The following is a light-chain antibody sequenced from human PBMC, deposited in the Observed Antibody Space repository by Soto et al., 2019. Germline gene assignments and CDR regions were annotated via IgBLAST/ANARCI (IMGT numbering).Light chain of an antibody. CDR1: QSDSSSY. Sequence: EIVLTQSPGTLSLSPGERATLSCRASQSDSSSYLAWYQQKPGQAPRLLIYGASSRATGIPDRFSGSGSGTDFTLTISRLEPEDFAVYYCQQYGSSPPSYTFGQGTKLEIK. V-gene: IGKV3-20*01. CDR2: GAS. CDR3: QQYGSSPPSYT. J-gene: IGKJ2*01.